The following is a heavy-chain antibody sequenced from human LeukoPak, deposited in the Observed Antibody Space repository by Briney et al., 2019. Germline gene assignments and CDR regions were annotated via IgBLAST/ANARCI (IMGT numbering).Heavy chain of an antibody. D-gene: IGHD1-1*01. J-gene: IGHJ4*02. CDR3: ATRGTAGTTRYFDY. CDR2: ISDSGGST. V-gene: IGHV3-23*01. Sequence: GGSLRLSCAASGFTFSRFFMSWVRQALGKGLEWVSTISDSGGSTYYADSVKGRFTISRDNSKNTLYLQMNSLRAEDMAIYFCATRGTAGTTRYFDYWGQGTQVTVSS. CDR1: GFTFSRFF.